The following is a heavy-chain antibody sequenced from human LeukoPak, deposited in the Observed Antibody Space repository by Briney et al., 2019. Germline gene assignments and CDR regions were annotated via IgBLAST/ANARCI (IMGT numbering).Heavy chain of an antibody. D-gene: IGHD6-19*01. CDR1: GGSFSGYY. CDR2: INHSGST. Sequence: SETLSLTCAVYGGSFSGYYWSWIRQPPGKGLEWIGEINHSGSTNYNPSLKSRVTISVDTSKNQFSLKLSSVTAADTAVYYCARRLYSSGWYYFDPWGQGTLVTVSS. CDR3: ARRLYSSGWYYFDP. V-gene: IGHV4-34*01. J-gene: IGHJ4*02.